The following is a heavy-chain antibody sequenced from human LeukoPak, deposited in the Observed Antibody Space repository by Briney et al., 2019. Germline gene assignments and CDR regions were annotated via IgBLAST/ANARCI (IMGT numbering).Heavy chain of an antibody. CDR1: GFTFSSYW. CDR3: ARVSWPPGSSWYYFDY. CDR2: IKQDGSEK. J-gene: IGHJ4*02. V-gene: IGHV3-7*01. D-gene: IGHD3-10*01. Sequence: PGGSLRLSCAASGFTFSSYWMSWVRQAPGKGLEWVANIKQDGSEKYYVDSVKGRFTISRDNAKNSLYLQMNSLRAEDTAVYYCARVSWPPGSSWYYFDYWGQGTLVTVSS.